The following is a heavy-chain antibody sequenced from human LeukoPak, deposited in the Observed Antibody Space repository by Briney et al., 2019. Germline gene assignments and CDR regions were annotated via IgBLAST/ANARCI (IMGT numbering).Heavy chain of an antibody. V-gene: IGHV4-59*01. CDR3: ARDYSKGGGFDC. CDR2: MDKSGST. Sequence: PSETLSLTCTVSGGSISAFYWSWIRQPPGKGLEWIGYMDKSGSTTYNPSLKSRVTISVDTSKNQFSLKLSPVTAADTAVYYCARDYSKGGGFDCWGQGTLVTVSS. CDR1: GGSISAFY. D-gene: IGHD4-11*01. J-gene: IGHJ4*02.